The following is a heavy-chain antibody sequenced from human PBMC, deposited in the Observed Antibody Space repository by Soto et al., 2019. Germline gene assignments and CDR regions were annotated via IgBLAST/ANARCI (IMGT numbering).Heavy chain of an antibody. J-gene: IGHJ6*02. CDR1: GFTFSSYS. Sequence: PGGSLRLSCAASGFTFSSYSMNWVRQAPGKGLEWVSYISSSSSTIYYADSVKGRFTISRDNAKNSLYLQMNSLRDEDTAVYYCARDKGYSSGWFVGRDYYYYGMDVWGQGTTVTVSS. V-gene: IGHV3-48*02. CDR3: ARDKGYSSGWFVGRDYYYYGMDV. D-gene: IGHD6-19*01. CDR2: ISSSSSTI.